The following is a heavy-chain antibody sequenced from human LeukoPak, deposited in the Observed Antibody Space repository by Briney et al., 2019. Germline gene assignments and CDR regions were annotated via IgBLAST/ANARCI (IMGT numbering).Heavy chain of an antibody. D-gene: IGHD1-26*01. Sequence: MASETLSLTCAVSGYSISSGYYWGGSRQPPGKGLEWIGTIYRSGSTYYNNPSLKSRVTISVDTSKNQFSLKLSSVTAADTAVYYCARGAATAFHFDYWGQGTLVTVSS. J-gene: IGHJ4*02. CDR3: ARGAATAFHFDY. V-gene: IGHV4-38-2*01. CDR2: IYRSGST. CDR1: GYSISSGYY.